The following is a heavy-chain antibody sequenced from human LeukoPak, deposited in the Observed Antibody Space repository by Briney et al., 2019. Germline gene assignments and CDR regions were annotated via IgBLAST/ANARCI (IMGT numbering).Heavy chain of an antibody. V-gene: IGHV3-23*01. J-gene: IGHJ4*02. D-gene: IGHD2-2*01. CDR1: GFTFSSYA. Sequence: GGSLRLSCAASGFTFSSYAMSWVRQAPGKGLEWVSAISGSGGSTYYADSVKGRFTISRDNAKNSLYLQMNSLRAEDTAVYYCARDCTEIVGEPAAFDYWGRGTLVTVSS. CDR2: ISGSGGST. CDR3: ARDCTEIVGEPAAFDY.